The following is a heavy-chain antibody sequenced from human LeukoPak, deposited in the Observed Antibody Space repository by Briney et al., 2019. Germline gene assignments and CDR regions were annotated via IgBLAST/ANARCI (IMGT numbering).Heavy chain of an antibody. CDR1: GFTFSSHA. CDR2: ISGSGDTT. CDR3: AKRPFASGGAFDI. D-gene: IGHD3-10*01. Sequence: GGSLRLSCAASGFTFSSHAMGWVRQAPGKGLEWVSGISGSGDTTYYADSVKGRFTISRDNSKTTLFLQMNSLRAEDTAVYYCAKRPFASGGAFDIWGQGTMVTVSS. V-gene: IGHV3-23*01. J-gene: IGHJ3*02.